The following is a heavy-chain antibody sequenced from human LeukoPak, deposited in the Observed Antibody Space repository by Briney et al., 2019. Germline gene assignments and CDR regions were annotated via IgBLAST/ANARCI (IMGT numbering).Heavy chain of an antibody. CDR1: GGSISSYY. Sequence: SETLSLTCTVSGGSISSYYWSWIRQPPGKGLEWIGYIYYSGSTNYNPSLKSRVTISVDTSKNQFSLKLSSVTAADTAVYYCARVANHCSGGSCYLNWFDPWGQGTPVTVSS. V-gene: IGHV4-59*01. CDR3: ARVANHCSGGSCYLNWFDP. D-gene: IGHD2-15*01. J-gene: IGHJ5*02. CDR2: IYYSGST.